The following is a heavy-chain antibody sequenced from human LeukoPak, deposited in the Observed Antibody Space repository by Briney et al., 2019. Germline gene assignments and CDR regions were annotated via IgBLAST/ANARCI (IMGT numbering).Heavy chain of an antibody. CDR3: ARDLEETTVTNYYMDV. Sequence: ASVKVSCKASGYTFTSYGISWVRQAPGQGLEWMGIINPSGGSTSYAQKFQGRVTMTRDMSTSTVYMELSSLRSEDTAVYYCARDLEETTVTNYYMDVWGKGTTVTVSS. CDR2: INPSGGST. V-gene: IGHV1-46*01. J-gene: IGHJ6*03. CDR1: GYTFTSYG. D-gene: IGHD4-17*01.